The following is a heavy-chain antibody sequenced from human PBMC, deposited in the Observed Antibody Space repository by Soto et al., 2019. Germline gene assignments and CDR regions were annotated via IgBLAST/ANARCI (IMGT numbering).Heavy chain of an antibody. D-gene: IGHD3-22*01. Sequence: PGGSRRLSCAASGFTFSTYWMSWVRQAPGKGLEWVANIKEDGSEKYYVDSVEGRFTISRDNAKNSLYLQMTSLRAEDTALYYCARGWGYFDSSGFPYLYAMDVWGQGTTVTVSS. CDR3: ARGWGYFDSSGFPYLYAMDV. CDR2: IKEDGSEK. V-gene: IGHV3-7*01. J-gene: IGHJ6*02. CDR1: GFTFSTYW.